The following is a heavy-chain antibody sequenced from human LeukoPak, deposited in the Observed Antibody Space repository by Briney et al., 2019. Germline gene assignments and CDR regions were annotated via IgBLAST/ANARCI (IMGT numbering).Heavy chain of an antibody. J-gene: IGHJ4*02. CDR2: IKQDGSEK. CDR1: GFTFSSYW. V-gene: IGHV3-7*01. Sequence: PGGSLRLSCAASGFTFSSYWMSWVRQGPGKGLEWVANIKQDGSEKYYVDSVKGRFTISRDNAKNSLYLQMNSLRAEDTAVYYCAREFPSTTASCYFDYWGQGTLVTVSS. CDR3: AREFPSTTASCYFDY. D-gene: IGHD1-1*01.